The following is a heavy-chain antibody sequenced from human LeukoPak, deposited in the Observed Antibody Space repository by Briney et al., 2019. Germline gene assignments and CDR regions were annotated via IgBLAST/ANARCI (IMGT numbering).Heavy chain of an antibody. CDR2: ISWNSGSI. CDR1: GFAFDDYA. D-gene: IGHD3-22*01. J-gene: IGHJ5*02. V-gene: IGHV3-9*01. CDR3: AKDKDYDSSGNWFDP. Sequence: GGCLRLSCAASGFAFDDYAMPWVRQAPGKGLEWVSRISWNSGSIGYADSVRGRFTISRDNAKNSLYLQMNSLRAEDTALYYCAKDKDYDSSGNWFDPWGQGTLVTVFS.